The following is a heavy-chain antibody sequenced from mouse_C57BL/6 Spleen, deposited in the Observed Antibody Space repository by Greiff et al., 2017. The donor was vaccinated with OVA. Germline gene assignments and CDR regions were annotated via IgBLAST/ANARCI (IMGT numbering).Heavy chain of an antibody. Sequence: EVQLVESGGGLVQPGGSMKLSCVASGFTFSNYWMNWVRQSPEKGLEWVAQIRLKSDNYATHYAESVKGRFTISRDDSKSSVYLQMNNLRAEDTGIYYCTGGVWYLWFAYWGQGTLVTVSA. V-gene: IGHV6-3*01. CDR1: GFTFSNYW. CDR2: IRLKSDNYAT. CDR3: TGGVWYLWFAY. D-gene: IGHD2-10*02. J-gene: IGHJ3*01.